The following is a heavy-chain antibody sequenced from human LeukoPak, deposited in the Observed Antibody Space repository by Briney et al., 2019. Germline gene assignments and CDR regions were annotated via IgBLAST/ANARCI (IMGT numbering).Heavy chain of an antibody. CDR2: IIPIYGRA. V-gene: IGHV1-69*13. J-gene: IGHJ6*03. D-gene: IGHD3-10*01. CDR3: AAGGXXXXRXDYXXXXXXXXXXXXXXKGXSHYYYM. Sequence: GASVKVSCKASGYTFTSYGISWVRQAPGQGLEWMGKIIPIYGRANYGQKFQGRVTITADELTTTSYMELSSLTAEDMAVYYCAAGGXXXXRXDYXXXXXXXXXXXXXXKGXSHYYYM. CDR1: GYTFTSYG.